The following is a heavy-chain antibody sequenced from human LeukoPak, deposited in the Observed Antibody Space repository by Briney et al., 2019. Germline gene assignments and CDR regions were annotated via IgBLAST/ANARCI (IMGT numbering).Heavy chain of an antibody. D-gene: IGHD6-19*01. CDR2: ISNGGFKK. Sequence: GGSLRLSCAASGFTFSTYAMHWVRQAPGKGLEWVALISNGGFKKYYPDSVEGRFIISRDNSKNTLFLQMNSLRTEDTAVYYCATQWLVRPLAFDIWGQGTMVTVSS. J-gene: IGHJ3*02. CDR1: GFTFSTYA. CDR3: ATQWLVRPLAFDI. V-gene: IGHV3-30*03.